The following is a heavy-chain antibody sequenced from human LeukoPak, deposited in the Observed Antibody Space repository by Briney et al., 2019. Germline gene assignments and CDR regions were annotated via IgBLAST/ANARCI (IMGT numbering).Heavy chain of an antibody. V-gene: IGHV4-59*01. D-gene: IGHD6-13*01. Sequence: PSETLSLTCTASGGSISSYYWSWIRQPPGKGLEWIGYIYYSGSTNYNPSLKSRVTISVDTSKNQFSLKLNSVTAADTAVYYCARDGRGHWDTRIWYLGNWFDPWGQGTLVTVSS. CDR3: ARDGRGHWDTRIWYLGNWFDP. J-gene: IGHJ5*02. CDR2: IYYSGST. CDR1: GGSISSYY.